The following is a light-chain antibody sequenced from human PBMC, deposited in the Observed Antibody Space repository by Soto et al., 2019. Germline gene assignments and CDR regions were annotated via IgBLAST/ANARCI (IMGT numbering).Light chain of an antibody. CDR3: SSYAGSSNV. Sequence: QSVLTQPPSASGSPGQSVTISCTGTSSDVGGYNYVSWYQQHPGKAPKLIIHEVTKRPSGVPDRISGSKSGNTASLTVSGLQAEDEADYYCSSYAGSSNVFGTGTKLTVL. CDR1: SSDVGGYNY. J-gene: IGLJ1*01. CDR2: EVT. V-gene: IGLV2-8*01.